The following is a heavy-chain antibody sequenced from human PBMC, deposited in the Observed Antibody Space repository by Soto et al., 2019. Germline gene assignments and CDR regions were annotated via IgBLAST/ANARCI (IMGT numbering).Heavy chain of an antibody. CDR2: ISGRGSTI. CDR3: AKENQLLSTAFDI. Sequence: GGSLRLSCAASGFTFSDFYMSWIRQAPGRGLEWLSYISGRGSTISYADSVKGRFTISRDNAKNSLYLQVNSLRAEDTAVYYCAKENQLLSTAFDIWGQGTMVTVSS. V-gene: IGHV3-11*01. D-gene: IGHD2-2*01. CDR1: GFTFSDFY. J-gene: IGHJ3*02.